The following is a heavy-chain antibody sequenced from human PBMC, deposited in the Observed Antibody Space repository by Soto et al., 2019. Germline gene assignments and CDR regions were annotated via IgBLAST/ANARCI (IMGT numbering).Heavy chain of an antibody. CDR3: ASGAYSILGYGMDV. J-gene: IGHJ6*02. Sequence: QGQLVQSGAEVKKPGSSVKVSCKASGGTFSRYAISWVRQAPGQGLEWMGGIIPIFGTANYAQKFQGRVTITADESTSAAYMERSSLRSEDTAVYYCASGAYSILGYGMDVWGQGTTVTVTS. CDR1: GGTFSRYA. CDR2: IIPIFGTA. V-gene: IGHV1-69*01. D-gene: IGHD6-13*01.